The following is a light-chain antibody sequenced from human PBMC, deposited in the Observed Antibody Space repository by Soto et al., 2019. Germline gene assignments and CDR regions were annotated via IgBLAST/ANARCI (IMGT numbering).Light chain of an antibody. CDR1: QTISSW. J-gene: IGKJ1*01. V-gene: IGKV1-39*01. CDR3: QQSYCRTTK. CDR2: AAS. Sequence: IHMTHPPTNLSTSLQDIATITFRASQTISSWLAWYQQKPGKAPKLLIFAASSLQSGVPSRFSGSRSGPDFTLTISRLQPEDFATYCCQQSYCRTTKFGQGAKVEIK.